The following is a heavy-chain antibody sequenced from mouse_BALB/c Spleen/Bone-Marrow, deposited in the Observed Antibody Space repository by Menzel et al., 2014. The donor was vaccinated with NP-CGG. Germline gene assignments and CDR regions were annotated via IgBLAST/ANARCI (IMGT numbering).Heavy chain of an antibody. CDR2: ISYDGSN. CDR1: GYSITSGYF. J-gene: IGHJ2*01. Sequence: EVQLVESGPGLVKPSQSLSLTCSVTGYSITSGYFCNWIRQFPGNKLEWMGYISYDGSNNYNPSLKNRISITRDTSKNQFFLKLSSVTSEDTATYYCARTYYRYGAYYFDCWGQGTTLTVSS. V-gene: IGHV3-6*02. CDR3: ARTYYRYGAYYFDC. D-gene: IGHD2-14*01.